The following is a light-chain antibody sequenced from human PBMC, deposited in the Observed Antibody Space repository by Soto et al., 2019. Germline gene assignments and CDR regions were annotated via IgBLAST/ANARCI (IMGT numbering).Light chain of an antibody. CDR1: QGISSA. J-gene: IGKJ1*01. Sequence: AIQLTQSPSSLSASVGDRVTITCRASQGISSALAWYQQKPGKAPNLLIYDASSLESGVPSRFSGSGSGTDFTLTISSLQPEDFATYYCQQFNNYPRTFGQGTKVEIK. V-gene: IGKV1D-13*01. CDR2: DAS. CDR3: QQFNNYPRT.